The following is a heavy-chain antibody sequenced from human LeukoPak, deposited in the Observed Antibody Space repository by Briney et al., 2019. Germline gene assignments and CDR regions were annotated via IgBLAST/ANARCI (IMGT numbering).Heavy chain of an antibody. Sequence: PSETLSLTCTVSGGSISSGSYYWSWIRQPAGKGLEWIGRIYTSGSTNYNPSLKSRVTISVDTSKNQFSLKLSSVTAADTAVYYCARDQIRGLDYWGQGTLVTVSS. J-gene: IGHJ4*02. CDR2: IYTSGST. V-gene: IGHV4-61*02. CDR3: ARDQIRGLDY. D-gene: IGHD3-10*01. CDR1: GGSISSGSYY.